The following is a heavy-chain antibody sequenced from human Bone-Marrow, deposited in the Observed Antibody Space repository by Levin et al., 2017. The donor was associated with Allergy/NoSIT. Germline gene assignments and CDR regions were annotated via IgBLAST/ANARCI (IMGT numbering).Heavy chain of an antibody. CDR2: ITPDGGVK. CDR3: AKGGDMDV. V-gene: IGHV3-30*18. Sequence: PGESLKISCAASGFPFSNYGIYWVRQAPGKGLDWVALITPDGGVKFYADSVKGRFTISRDNSRETLYLQMNNLRPDDTAVYYCAKGGDMDVWGKGTTVIVSS. CDR1: GFPFSNYG. J-gene: IGHJ6*03.